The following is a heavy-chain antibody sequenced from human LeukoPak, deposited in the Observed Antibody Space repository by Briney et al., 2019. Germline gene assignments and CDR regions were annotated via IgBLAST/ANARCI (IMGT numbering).Heavy chain of an antibody. CDR3: SRRPHGFHRYYFDY. V-gene: IGHV4-34*01. Sequence: SETLSLTCAVYGTSFSGSYWTWIRQPPGKGLEWIGEINHSGSTDYNPSLRSRVSISVDTSKNQFPLMLTSVTAADTAVYYCSRRPHGFHRYYFDYWGQGTLVTVSS. CDR2: INHSGST. CDR1: GTSFSGSY. J-gene: IGHJ4*02. D-gene: IGHD6-25*01.